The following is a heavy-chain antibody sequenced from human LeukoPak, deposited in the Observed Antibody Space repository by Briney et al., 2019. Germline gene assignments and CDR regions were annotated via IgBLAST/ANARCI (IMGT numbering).Heavy chain of an antibody. CDR1: VFTFSNYA. Sequence: GGSLRLSCAASVFTFSNYAMGWVRQAPGKGLEWVSGISGSGDSTNYADSVKGRFTVSRDNSKNTLYLQMTSLRAEDTAIYFCAKDPSRTLGYCNGGSCYSGYYFDYWGQGTLVTVSS. CDR3: AKDPSRTLGYCNGGSCYSGYYFDY. CDR2: ISGSGDST. V-gene: IGHV3-23*01. D-gene: IGHD2-15*01. J-gene: IGHJ4*02.